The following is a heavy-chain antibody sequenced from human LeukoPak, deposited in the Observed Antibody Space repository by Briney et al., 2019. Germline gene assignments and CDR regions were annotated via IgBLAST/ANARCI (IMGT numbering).Heavy chain of an antibody. D-gene: IGHD5-24*01. J-gene: IGHJ4*02. CDR3: ASKRMATITY. CDR2: IYYSGST. V-gene: IGHV4-39*07. Sequence: GSLRLSCAASGVTVGSNYMSWVRQPPGKGLEWIGSIYYSGSTYYNPSLKSRVTISVDTSKNQFSLKLSSVTAADTAVYYCASKRMATITYWGQGTLVTVSS. CDR1: GVTVGSNY.